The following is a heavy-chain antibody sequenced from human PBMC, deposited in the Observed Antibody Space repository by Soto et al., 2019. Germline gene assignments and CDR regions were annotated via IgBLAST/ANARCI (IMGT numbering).Heavy chain of an antibody. CDR1: GFTCRNYA. Sequence: EVQLLDSGGGLVQPGGSLRLSCAASGFTCRNYAMSWVRQAPGKGLEWVSAIRHDGGSGYYADSVKGRFTVSRDNSKNTLYLQMDSLRAEDTAVYYCTRGSGSGYDLGGLDAFDIWVQGTMGTVSS. V-gene: IGHV3-23*01. CDR2: IRHDGGSG. J-gene: IGHJ3*02. D-gene: IGHD5-12*01. CDR3: TRGSGSGYDLGGLDAFDI.